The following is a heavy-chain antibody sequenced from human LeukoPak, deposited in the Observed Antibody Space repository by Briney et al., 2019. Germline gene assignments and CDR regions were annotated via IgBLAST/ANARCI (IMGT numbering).Heavy chain of an antibody. Sequence: PGGSLRLSRAASGFTFDDYGMSWVRQAPGKGLEWVSAISGSGGSTYYADSVKGRFTISRDNSKNTLYLQMNSLRAEDTAVYYCAKERKQQLMNYFDYWGQGTLVTVSS. V-gene: IGHV3-23*01. D-gene: IGHD6-13*01. CDR3: AKERKQQLMNYFDY. CDR1: GFTFDDYG. CDR2: ISGSGGST. J-gene: IGHJ4*02.